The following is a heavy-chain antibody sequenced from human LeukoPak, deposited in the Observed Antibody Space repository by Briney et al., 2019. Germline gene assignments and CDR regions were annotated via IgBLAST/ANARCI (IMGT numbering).Heavy chain of an antibody. D-gene: IGHD6-13*01. Sequence: SETLSLTCSVSGASISRYYWSWIRQPPGKGLERIGYFHHSGNTNYSPSLSSRITMSVDTSKNQFSLRLNSVTAADTAIYYCARRAAALDSWGQGTLVTVSS. CDR2: FHHSGNT. CDR1: GASISRYY. J-gene: IGHJ4*02. CDR3: ARRAAALDS. V-gene: IGHV4-59*12.